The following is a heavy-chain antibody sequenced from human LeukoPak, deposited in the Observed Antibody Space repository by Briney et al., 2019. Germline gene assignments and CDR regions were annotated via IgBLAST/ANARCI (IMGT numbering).Heavy chain of an antibody. CDR1: GSSLSDYY. J-gene: IGHJ4*02. CDR2: ITSSGDDI. D-gene: IGHD5-12*01. CDR3: ASDIVATSGDF. Sequence: GGSLRLSCAASGSSLSDYYMSWIRQAPGKGREWVAYITSSGDDIYYADSVKGRFTISRDNAKNALFLQMNSLRVEDTATYYCASDIVATSGDFWGQGTLVSVSS. V-gene: IGHV3-11*01.